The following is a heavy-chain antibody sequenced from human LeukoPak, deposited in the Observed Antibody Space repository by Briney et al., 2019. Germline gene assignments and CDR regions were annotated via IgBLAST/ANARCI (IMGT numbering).Heavy chain of an antibody. D-gene: IGHD3-22*01. Sequence: GGSLRLSCAASGFTFDDYAMHWVRQAPGKGLEWVSLISGDGGSTYYADSVKGRFTISRDNSKNTLYLQMNSLRAEDTAVYYCAKGFNYYDSSGYYREIDYWGQGTLVTVSS. CDR3: AKGFNYYDSSGYYREIDY. CDR2: ISGDGGST. CDR1: GFTFDDYA. V-gene: IGHV3-43*02. J-gene: IGHJ4*02.